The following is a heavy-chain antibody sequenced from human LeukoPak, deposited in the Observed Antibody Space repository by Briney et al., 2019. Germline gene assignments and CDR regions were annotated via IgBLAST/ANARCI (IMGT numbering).Heavy chain of an antibody. D-gene: IGHD2-15*01. V-gene: IGHV4-4*07. CDR2: IYSSGST. CDR1: SGSITSYY. J-gene: IGHJ4*02. Sequence: SETLSLSCTVSSGSITSYYWNWIRQPAGKGLEWIGRIYSSGSTDYNPSLKSRVTMSVDTSKNQFSLNLSSVTAADSAVYYCARARGRLLLVDYWGQGTLVTVSS. CDR3: ARARGRLLLVDY.